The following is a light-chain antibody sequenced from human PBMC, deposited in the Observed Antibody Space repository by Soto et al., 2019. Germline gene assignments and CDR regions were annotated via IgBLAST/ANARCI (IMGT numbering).Light chain of an antibody. CDR1: QSVSSNY. V-gene: IGKV3-20*01. Sequence: EIVLTQSPGTLSLSPGERATLSCRASQSVSSNYLAWYQQKFGQAPRLLIYGAYSRATGIPDRFGGSGSGTDFTLTISRLEPEDFAVYYCQQYGSSPPYTFGQGTKLEIK. CDR3: QQYGSSPPYT. J-gene: IGKJ2*01. CDR2: GAY.